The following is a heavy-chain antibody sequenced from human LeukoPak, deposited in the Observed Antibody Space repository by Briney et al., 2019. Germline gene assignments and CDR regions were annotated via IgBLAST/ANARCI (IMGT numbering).Heavy chain of an antibody. D-gene: IGHD2-15*01. V-gene: IGHV3-23*01. CDR2: ISGSGGST. CDR1: GCTFSSYA. CDR3: AKDRCSGGSCYFDY. Sequence: GGSLTLSCPASGCTFSSYAMSWVRQAPGKGLEGVSAISGSGGSTYYADSVKGRFTISRDNSKNTLYLQMNSLRAEDTAVYYCAKDRCSGGSCYFDYWGQGTLVTVSS. J-gene: IGHJ4*02.